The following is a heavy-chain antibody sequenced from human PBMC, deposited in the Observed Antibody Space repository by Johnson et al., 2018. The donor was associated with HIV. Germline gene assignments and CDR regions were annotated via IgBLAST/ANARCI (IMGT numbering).Heavy chain of an antibody. CDR3: VKVGVGGGKEGVGGFDI. J-gene: IGHJ3*02. V-gene: IGHV3-11*01. CDR2: ISSSGSTI. D-gene: IGHD2-15*01. CDR1: GFTFSDYY. Sequence: QVQLVESGGGLVKPGGSLRLSCAASGFTFSDYYMSWIRQAPGKGLEWVSYISSSGSTIYYADSVKGRFTISRDNSKSTLYLQMISLRAEDTAVFYCVKVGVGGGKEGVGGFDIWGPGTMVTVSS.